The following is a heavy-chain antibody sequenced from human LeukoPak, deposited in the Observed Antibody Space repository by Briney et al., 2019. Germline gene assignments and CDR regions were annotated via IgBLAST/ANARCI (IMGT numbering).Heavy chain of an antibody. V-gene: IGHV1-2*02. J-gene: IGHJ4*02. Sequence: ASVKVSCKASGYTFTGYYMHWVRQAPGQGLEWMGWINPNSGGTNYAQKFQGRVTMTRDTSISTAYLQWSSLKASDTAMYYCARFGVYDSSGHLDYWGQGTLVTVSS. CDR2: INPNSGGT. CDR1: GYTFTGYY. D-gene: IGHD3-22*01. CDR3: ARFGVYDSSGHLDY.